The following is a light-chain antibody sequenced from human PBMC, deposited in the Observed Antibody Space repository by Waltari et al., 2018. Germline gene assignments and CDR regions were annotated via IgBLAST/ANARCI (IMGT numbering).Light chain of an antibody. Sequence: SYELTQSPSVSVSPGQTASITCSGDKLGDKYACCSQQKPGQTPVRVIYEDSKRPSGIPERFSGSNSGNTATLTISGSQAMDEADYYCQAWDSSTFYVFGTGTKVTVL. CDR1: KLGDKY. V-gene: IGLV3-1*01. CDR3: QAWDSSTFYV. CDR2: EDS. J-gene: IGLJ1*01.